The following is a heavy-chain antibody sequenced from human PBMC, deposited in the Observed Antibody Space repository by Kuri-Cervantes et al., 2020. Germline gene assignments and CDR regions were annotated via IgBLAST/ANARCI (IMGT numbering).Heavy chain of an antibody. CDR2: IYYTGST. CDR3: ARVFLGYGDYFDY. Sequence: SETLSLTCAVSGGSISSSSNYWGRIRQPPGKGLEWIGSIYYTGSTYYNPSLKTRVTISVDTTKNQFSLTLRSVTAADTSVYYYARVFLGYGDYFDYWGQGTLVTVSS. V-gene: IGHV4-39*01. J-gene: IGHJ4*02. CDR1: GGSISSSSNY. D-gene: IGHD4-17*01.